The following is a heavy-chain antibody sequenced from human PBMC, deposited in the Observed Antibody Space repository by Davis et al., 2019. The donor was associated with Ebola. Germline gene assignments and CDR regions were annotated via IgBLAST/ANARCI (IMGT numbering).Heavy chain of an antibody. D-gene: IGHD4-17*01. CDR3: ARDTVTTYSYYYYGMDV. CDR2: IYTSGST. Sequence: PSETLSLTCTVSGGSISSGSYYWSWIRQPAGKGLEWIGHIYTSGSTNYNPSPKSRVTISVDTSKNQFSLKLGSVTAADTAVYYCARDTVTTYSYYYYGMDVWGQGTTVTVSS. CDR1: GGSISSGSYY. J-gene: IGHJ6*02. V-gene: IGHV4-61*09.